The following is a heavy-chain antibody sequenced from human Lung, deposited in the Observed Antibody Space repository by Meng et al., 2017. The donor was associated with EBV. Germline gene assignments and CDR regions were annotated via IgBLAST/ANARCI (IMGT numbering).Heavy chain of an antibody. CDR2: IYYSGST. J-gene: IGHJ4*02. D-gene: IGHD4-11*01. CDR1: GGSISSGGYY. Sequence: GQLQESGPGLLTPSQTLSLTCTVSGGSISSGGYYWSWIRQHPGKGLEWIGYIYYSGSTYYNPSLKSRVTISVDTSKNQFSLKLSSVTAADTAVYYCAATVNDGYFDYWGQGTLVTVSS. CDR3: AATVNDGYFDY. V-gene: IGHV4-31*03.